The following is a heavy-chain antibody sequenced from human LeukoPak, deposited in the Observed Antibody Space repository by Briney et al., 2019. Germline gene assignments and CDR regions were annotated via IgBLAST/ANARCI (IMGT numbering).Heavy chain of an antibody. CDR1: GYSFTNEW. J-gene: IGHJ4*02. D-gene: IGHD5-18*01. CDR3: ARRDTAGYYFDD. V-gene: IGHV5-51*01. Sequence: GESLKISCQGSGYSFTNEWIVWVRQMPGKGLEWMGIIYPGDSDTRYSPSFQGQVTISADKSFSTAYLQWSSLKASDTAMYCCARRDTAGYYFDDWGQGTLVTVSS. CDR2: IYPGDSDT.